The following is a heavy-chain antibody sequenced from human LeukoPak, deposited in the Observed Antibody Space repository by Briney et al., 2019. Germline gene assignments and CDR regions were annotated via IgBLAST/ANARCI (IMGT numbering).Heavy chain of an antibody. CDR1: GFTVSTNY. CDR3: ARVGGSGDKRFYFDF. Sequence: GGSLRLSCAASGFTVSTNYMSWVRQAPGKGLEWASTIYSGGSTHYADSVQGRFTISRDNSKNTLYLQMNSLRAEDTAVYYCARVGGSGDKRFYFDFWGQGILVTVSS. D-gene: IGHD2-21*02. CDR2: IYSGGST. V-gene: IGHV3-66*01. J-gene: IGHJ4*02.